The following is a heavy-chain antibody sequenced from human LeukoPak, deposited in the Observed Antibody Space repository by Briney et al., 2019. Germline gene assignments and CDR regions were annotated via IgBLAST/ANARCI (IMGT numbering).Heavy chain of an antibody. J-gene: IGHJ5*02. D-gene: IGHD1-1*01. CDR3: ARDSVHGRNWFDP. CDR1: GFTFSDYY. Sequence: KAGGSLRLSCAASGFTFSDYYMSWIRQAPGKGLEWVSYISSSSSYTNYADSVKGRFTISRDNAKNSLYLQMNSLRAEDTAVYYCARDSVHGRNWFDPWGQGTLVTVSS. V-gene: IGHV3-11*05. CDR2: ISSSSSYT.